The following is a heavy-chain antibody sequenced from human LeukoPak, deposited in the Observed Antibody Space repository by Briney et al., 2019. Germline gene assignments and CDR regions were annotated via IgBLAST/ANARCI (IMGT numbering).Heavy chain of an antibody. CDR2: ISSNGGST. CDR1: GFTFSSYA. D-gene: IGHD3-16*01. J-gene: IGHJ6*03. Sequence: PGRSLRLSCAASGFTFSSYAMHWVRQAPGKGLEYVSAISSNGGSTYYANSVKGRFTISRDNSKNTLYLQMGCLRAEDMAVYYCPRGGFDYYYMDVWGKGTTVTVSS. CDR3: PRGGFDYYYMDV. V-gene: IGHV3-64*01.